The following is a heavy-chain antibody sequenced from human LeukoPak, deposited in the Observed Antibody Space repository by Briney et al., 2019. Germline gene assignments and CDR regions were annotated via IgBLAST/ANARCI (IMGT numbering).Heavy chain of an antibody. Sequence: GESLKISCKGSGYSFTSYWIGWVRQMPGKGLEWMGIIYPGDSDTRYSPSFQGQVTISADKSISTAYLQWSSLKASDTAMYYCARQDTHDHVWGSYRYSFDYWGQGTLVTVSS. CDR1: GYSFTSYW. CDR3: ARQDTHDHVWGSYRYSFDY. V-gene: IGHV5-51*01. J-gene: IGHJ4*02. D-gene: IGHD3-16*02. CDR2: IYPGDSDT.